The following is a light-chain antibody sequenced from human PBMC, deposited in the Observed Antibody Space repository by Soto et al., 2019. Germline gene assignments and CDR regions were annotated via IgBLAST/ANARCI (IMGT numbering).Light chain of an antibody. CDR1: QTISSW. Sequence: DIQMTQSPSTLSGSVGDRVTITCRASQTISSWLAWYQQKPGKAPKILIYKAYTLKSGVPSRFSGSGSGTEFTLTISSLQPDDFATYYCQHYNSYSEAFGQGTKVELK. J-gene: IGKJ1*01. V-gene: IGKV1-5*03. CDR2: KAY. CDR3: QHYNSYSEA.